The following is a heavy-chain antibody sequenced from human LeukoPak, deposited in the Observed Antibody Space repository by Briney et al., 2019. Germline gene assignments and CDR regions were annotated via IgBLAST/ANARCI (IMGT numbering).Heavy chain of an antibody. CDR1: GFTFSSYS. CDR2: ISSSSSYI. D-gene: IGHD5-12*01. CDR3: ARDFGGYDYGIDAFDI. V-gene: IGHV3-21*04. Sequence: GGSLRLSCAASGFTFSSYSMNWVRQAPGKGLEWVSSISSSSSYIYYADSVKGRFTISRDNAKNSLYLQMNSLRAEDTAVYYCARDFGGYDYGIDAFDIWGQGTTVTVSS. J-gene: IGHJ3*02.